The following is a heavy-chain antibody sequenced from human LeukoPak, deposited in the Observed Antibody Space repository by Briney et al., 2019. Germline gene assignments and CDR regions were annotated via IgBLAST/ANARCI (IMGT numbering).Heavy chain of an antibody. CDR1: GFTFSSYG. CDR2: IRYDGSNK. Sequence: PGGSLRPSCAASGFTFSSYGMHWVRQAPGKGLEWVAFIRYDGSNKYYADSVKGRFTISRDNAKNSLYLQMNSLRAEDTAVYYCARDVSLRFDPWGQGTLVTVSS. V-gene: IGHV3-30*02. J-gene: IGHJ5*02. CDR3: ARDVSLRFDP. D-gene: IGHD2-8*01.